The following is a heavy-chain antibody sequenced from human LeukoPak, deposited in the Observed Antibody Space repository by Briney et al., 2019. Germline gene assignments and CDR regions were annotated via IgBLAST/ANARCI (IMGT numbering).Heavy chain of an antibody. CDR3: ARGGSYWFDP. CDR1: GGSISSYY. CDR2: IYYNGST. V-gene: IGHV4-59*08. J-gene: IGHJ5*02. Sequence: TSETLSLTCTVSGGSISSYYWSWIRQPPGKGLEWIGYIYYNGSTNYNPSLKSRVTISVDTSKNQFSLKLSSVTAADTAVYYCARGGSYWFDPWGQGTLVTVSS. D-gene: IGHD1-26*01.